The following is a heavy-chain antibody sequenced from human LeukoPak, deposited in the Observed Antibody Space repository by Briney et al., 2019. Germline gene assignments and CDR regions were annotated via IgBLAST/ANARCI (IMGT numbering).Heavy chain of an antibody. CDR3: ATDPYSSSFRYYYYMDV. J-gene: IGHJ6*03. Sequence: PGGSLRLSCAASGFTFSSYGMSWVRQAPGKGLEWVANIKQDGSEKYYVDSVKGRFTISRDNAKNSLYLQMNSLRAEDTAVYYCATDPYSSSFRYYYYMDVWGKGTTVTISS. CDR1: GFTFSSYG. CDR2: IKQDGSEK. D-gene: IGHD6-13*01. V-gene: IGHV3-7*01.